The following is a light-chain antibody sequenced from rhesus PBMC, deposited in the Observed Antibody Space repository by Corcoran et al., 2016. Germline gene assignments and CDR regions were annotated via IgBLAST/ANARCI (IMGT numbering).Light chain of an antibody. CDR1: SSDIGGYNY. Sequence: QAALTQPPSVSGSPGQSVTISCTGTSSDIGGYNYVSWYQQHPGKAPKLMIYDVSKRPSGVSDRFSGSKSGNTASLTISGLQAEDEADYHCYSYAGSNTIIFGAGTRLTVL. J-gene: IGLJ1*01. V-gene: IGLV2-23*01. CDR3: YSYAGSNTII. CDR2: DVS.